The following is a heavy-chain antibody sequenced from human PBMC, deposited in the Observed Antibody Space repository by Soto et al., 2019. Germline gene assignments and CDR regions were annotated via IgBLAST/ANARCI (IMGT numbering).Heavy chain of an antibody. CDR1: GFTFSSYA. V-gene: IGHV3-30-3*01. CDR2: ISYDGSNK. J-gene: IGHJ6*02. CDR3: ARDLITIFGVGNYYYYGMDV. Sequence: GGSLRLSCAASGFTFSSYAMHWVRQAPGKGLEWVAVISYDGSNKYYADSVKGRFTISRDNSKNTLYLQMNSLRAEDTAVYYCARDLITIFGVGNYYYYGMDVPGQRTTVTVS. D-gene: IGHD3-3*01.